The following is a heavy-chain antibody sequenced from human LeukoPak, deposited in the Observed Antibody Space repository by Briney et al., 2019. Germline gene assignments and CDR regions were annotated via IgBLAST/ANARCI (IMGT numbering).Heavy chain of an antibody. CDR1: GFTFSGYE. Sequence: QPGGSLRLSCGASGFTFSGYEMNWVRQAPGKGLEWVSYITSSSNIIYYADSVKGRFTVSRDNAKNSLYLQMNSLRAEDTALYYCAKELDTRSLRGYFHYWGQGTLVTVSS. V-gene: IGHV3-48*03. D-gene: IGHD5-18*01. CDR3: AKELDTRSLRGYFHY. CDR2: ITSSSNII. J-gene: IGHJ4*02.